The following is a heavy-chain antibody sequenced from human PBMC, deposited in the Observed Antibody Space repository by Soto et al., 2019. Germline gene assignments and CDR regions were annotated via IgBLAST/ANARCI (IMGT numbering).Heavy chain of an antibody. CDR2: TRNKANSYTT. CDR1: GFTFSDHY. CDR3: ARVTGYSSSWPYYYYYGMDV. V-gene: IGHV3-72*01. D-gene: IGHD6-13*01. Sequence: EVQLVESGGGLVQPGGSLKLSCAASGFTFSDHYMDWVRQAPGKGLEWVGRTRNKANSYTTEYAASVKGRFTISRDDSKNSLYLQMNSLKTEDTAVYFCARVTGYSSSWPYYYYYGMDVWGQGTTVTVS. J-gene: IGHJ6*02.